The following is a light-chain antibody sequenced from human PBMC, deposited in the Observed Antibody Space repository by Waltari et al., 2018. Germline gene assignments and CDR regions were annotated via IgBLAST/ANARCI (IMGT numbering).Light chain of an antibody. J-gene: IGKJ1*01. V-gene: IGKV1-39*01. Sequence: DIQMTQSPSSLSASVGDRVTITCRASQSISSYLNWYQQKPGKAPKLLIYAASRLQSGVPSRFSGSGSGTDFTLTISILQPEDFATYYCQPSYSTPQTFGQGTKVEIK. CDR1: QSISSY. CDR2: AAS. CDR3: QPSYSTPQT.